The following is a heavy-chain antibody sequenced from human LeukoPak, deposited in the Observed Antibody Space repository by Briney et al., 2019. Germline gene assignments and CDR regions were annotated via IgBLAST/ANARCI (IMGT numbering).Heavy chain of an antibody. D-gene: IGHD5-12*01. CDR3: ARHGGLKYGGYEKRFDY. J-gene: IGHJ4*02. CDR1: GYSISSGYY. Sequence: SETLSLTCTVSGYSISSGYYWGWIRQPPGKGLEWIGNIYHSGRTYYNPSLKSRVTISVDTSKNQFSLKLSSVTAADTAVYYCARHGGLKYGGYEKRFDYWGQGTLVTVSS. V-gene: IGHV4-38-2*02. CDR2: IYHSGRT.